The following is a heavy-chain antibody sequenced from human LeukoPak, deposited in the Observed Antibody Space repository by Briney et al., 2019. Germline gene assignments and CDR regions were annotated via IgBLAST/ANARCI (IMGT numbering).Heavy chain of an antibody. CDR3: ARGPPDYDILTGYYNFDY. Sequence: SETLSLTCAVSGYSISSGYYWGWIRQPPGKGLEWIGSIYHSGSTYYNPSLKSRVTISVDTSKNQFSLKLSSVTAADTAVYYCARGPPDYDILTGYYNFDYWGQGTLVTVSS. V-gene: IGHV4-38-2*01. CDR1: GYSISSGYY. D-gene: IGHD3-9*01. CDR2: IYHSGST. J-gene: IGHJ4*02.